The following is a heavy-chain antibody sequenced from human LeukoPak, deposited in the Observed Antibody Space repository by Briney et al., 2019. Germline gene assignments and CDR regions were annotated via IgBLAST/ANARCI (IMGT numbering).Heavy chain of an antibody. CDR1: GFTSSSYA. J-gene: IGHJ5*02. CDR3: AKGVITMVRGVTAWFDP. V-gene: IGHV3-23*01. D-gene: IGHD3-10*01. Sequence: GGSLRLSCAASGFTSSSYAMSWVRQAPGKGLEWVSAISGSGGSTYYADSVKGRFTISRDNSKNTLYLQMNSLRAEDTAVYYCAKGVITMVRGVTAWFDPWGQGTLVTVSS. CDR2: ISGSGGST.